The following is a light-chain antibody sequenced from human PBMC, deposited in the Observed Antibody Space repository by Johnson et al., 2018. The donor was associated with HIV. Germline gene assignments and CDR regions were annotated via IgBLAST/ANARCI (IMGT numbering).Light chain of an antibody. Sequence: QSVLTQPPSVSAAPGQKVTISCSGSSSNIGNNRVSWYQQLPGTAPKLLIYDNNKRPSGITDRFSGSKSGTSATLGITGLQTGDEADYYCGKWDNSLSAYVCGTGTKVSV. CDR3: GKWDNSLSAYV. CDR1: SSNIGNNR. V-gene: IGLV1-51*01. CDR2: DNN. J-gene: IGLJ1*01.